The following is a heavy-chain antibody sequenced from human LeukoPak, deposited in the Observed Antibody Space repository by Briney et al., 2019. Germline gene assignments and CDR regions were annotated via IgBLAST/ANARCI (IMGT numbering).Heavy chain of an antibody. Sequence: GGSLRLSCAASGFTVSSNYMSWVRQAPGKGLEWVSYISSSSSTIYYADSVKGRFTISRDNAKNSLYLQMNSLRDEDTAVYYCARDAKGDYYYYYMDVWGKGTTVTVSS. CDR3: ARDAKGDYYYYYMDV. CDR2: ISSSSSTI. D-gene: IGHD3-16*01. J-gene: IGHJ6*03. V-gene: IGHV3-48*02. CDR1: GFTVSSNY.